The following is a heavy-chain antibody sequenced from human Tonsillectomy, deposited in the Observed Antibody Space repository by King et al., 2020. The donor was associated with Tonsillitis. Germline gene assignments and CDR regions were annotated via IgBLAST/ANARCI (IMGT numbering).Heavy chain of an antibody. CDR3: ARAPQYDYVWGSYRYRYFDY. Sequence: HVQLVESGAEVKKPGSSVKVSCEASGGTFSNYAISWVRQAPGQGLEWMGGIIPIFDITNYAQKFQGRVTITADESTSTAYMELSTLTSEDTAVYYCARAPQYDYVWGSYRYRYFDYWGQGTLAPSPQ. CDR1: GGTFSNYA. V-gene: IGHV1-69*01. D-gene: IGHD3-16*02. CDR2: IIPIFDIT. J-gene: IGHJ4*02.